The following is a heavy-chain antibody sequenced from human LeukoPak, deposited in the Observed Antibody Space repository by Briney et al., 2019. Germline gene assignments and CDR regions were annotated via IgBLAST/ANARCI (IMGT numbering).Heavy chain of an antibody. CDR2: INHSGST. CDR1: GGSFNDYY. V-gene: IGHV4-34*01. Sequence: SETLPLTCAVYGGSFNDYYWSWIRQPPGKGLEWNGEINHSGSTNNNPSLKSRVTISVDTSKNQFSLKLSSVTAADTAVYYCARHRGSGWYFDYWGQGTLVTVSS. D-gene: IGHD6-19*01. J-gene: IGHJ4*02. CDR3: ARHRGSGWYFDY.